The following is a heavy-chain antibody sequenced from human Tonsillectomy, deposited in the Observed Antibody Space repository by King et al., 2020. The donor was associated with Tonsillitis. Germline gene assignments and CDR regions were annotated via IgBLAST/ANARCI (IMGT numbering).Heavy chain of an antibody. CDR3: ARAISNFRSGVDP. V-gene: IGHV4-59*01. CDR1: GGSISSYY. CDR2: IYYSGST. Sequence: VQLQESGPGLVKPSETLSLTCTVSGGSISSYYWSWIRQPPGKGLEWIGYIYYSGSTNYNPSLKSRVTISVDTSKNPFSLKLSSVTAADTAVYYCARAISNFRSGVDPWGQGTLVTVSS. D-gene: IGHD3-10*01. J-gene: IGHJ5*02.